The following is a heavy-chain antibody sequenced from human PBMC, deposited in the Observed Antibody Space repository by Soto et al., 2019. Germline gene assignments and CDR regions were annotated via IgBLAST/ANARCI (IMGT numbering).Heavy chain of an antibody. CDR2: INSDGSTT. D-gene: IGHD2-2*01. V-gene: IGHV3-74*01. Sequence: EVQLVESGGGLVQPGGSLRLSCEASGFTLSDHWMHWVRQAPGKGLVWVARINSDGSTTSYADSVKGRFTVFRNNAKNTLYLQLNSLRAEDTGLYYCARGFSSRPDYWGQGTLVTVSS. J-gene: IGHJ4*02. CDR3: ARGFSSRPDY. CDR1: GFTLSDHW.